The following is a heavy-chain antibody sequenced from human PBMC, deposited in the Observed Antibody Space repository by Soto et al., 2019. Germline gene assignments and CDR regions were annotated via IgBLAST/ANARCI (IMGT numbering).Heavy chain of an antibody. CDR1: GDSIIGIYH. Sequence: SETLSLTCAVSGDSIIGIYHWAWIRQPPGRSLEWIASIFHTGTTYYTPSLKSRVTISVDTSKNQFSLRLSSVTAADSAVYYCARQGAQQLGAFDWWGQGTLVTVSS. D-gene: IGHD6-13*01. J-gene: IGHJ4*02. CDR3: ARQGAQQLGAFDW. CDR2: IFHTGTT. V-gene: IGHV4-38-2*01.